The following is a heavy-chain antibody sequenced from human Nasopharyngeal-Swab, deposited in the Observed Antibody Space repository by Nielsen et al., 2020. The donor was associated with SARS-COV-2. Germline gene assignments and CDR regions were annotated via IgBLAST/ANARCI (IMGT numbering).Heavy chain of an antibody. V-gene: IGHV3-7*01. CDR3: ARVSRYYDILTGYYAEDGMDV. J-gene: IGHJ6*02. Sequence: WIRQPPGKGLEWVANIKQDGSEKYYVDSVKGRFTISRDNAKNSLYLQMNSLRAEGTAVYYCARVSRYYDILTGYYAEDGMDVWGQGTTVTVSS. CDR2: IKQDGSEK. D-gene: IGHD3-9*01.